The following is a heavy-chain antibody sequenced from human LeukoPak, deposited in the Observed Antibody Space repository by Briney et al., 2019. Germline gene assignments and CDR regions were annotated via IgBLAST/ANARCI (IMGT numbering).Heavy chain of an antibody. J-gene: IGHJ3*02. CDR2: ISTYNGNT. CDR3: ARDGLGYCSGGSCYAETAFDI. CDR1: GYTFTSYG. D-gene: IGHD2-15*01. Sequence: GASVKVSCKASGYTFTSYGISWVRQAPGQGLEWMGWISTYNGNTNYAQKLQGRVTMTTDTSTSTAYMELRGLRSDDTAVYYCARDGLGYCSGGSCYAETAFDIWGQGTMVTVSS. V-gene: IGHV1-18*01.